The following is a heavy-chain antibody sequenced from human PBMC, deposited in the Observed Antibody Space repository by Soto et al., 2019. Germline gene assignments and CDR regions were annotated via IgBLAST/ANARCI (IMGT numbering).Heavy chain of an antibody. J-gene: IGHJ6*02. CDR3: AMVDVYVTPSPQDV. CDR2: INAYNGNT. Sequence: QVHLVQSGAEVKNPGASVKVSCKASGYSFTRYGIGWARQAPGQGLEWLGWINAYNGNTKYAQNLQGRLTLTTDTSTTTAYMELRSVRSNDTAIYYCAMVDVYVTPSPQDVWGQGTTVTVSS. D-gene: IGHD3-16*01. CDR1: GYSFTRYG. V-gene: IGHV1-18*01.